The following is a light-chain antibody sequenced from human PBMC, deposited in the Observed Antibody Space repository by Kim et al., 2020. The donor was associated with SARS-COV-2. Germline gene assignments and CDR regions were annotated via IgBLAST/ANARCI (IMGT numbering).Light chain of an antibody. Sequence: QSVLTQPPSASGTPGQRVSIPGSGSSSNIGSKTVNWYQQLPGTAPKLLIYSNNKRPSGVPDRFSGSKSGTSASLAISGLQSEDEADYYCAAWDDSLNVYVFGSGTKVTVL. V-gene: IGLV1-44*01. CDR1: SSNIGSKT. CDR3: AAWDDSLNVYV. CDR2: SNN. J-gene: IGLJ1*01.